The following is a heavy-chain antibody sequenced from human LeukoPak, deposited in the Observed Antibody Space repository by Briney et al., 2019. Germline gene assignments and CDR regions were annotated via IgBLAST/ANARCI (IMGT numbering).Heavy chain of an antibody. CDR2: INPIVGST. Sequence: SSVKVSCKASGYTFTSYDMHWVRQAPGQGLEWMGIINPIVGSTSYAQKFQGRGTITRDTSTSTVYMELSSLRSEDPAVYYCARGAKFEVVISVYWGEGRLVSVSS. CDR3: ARGAKFEVVISVY. V-gene: IGHV1-46*03. J-gene: IGHJ4*02. CDR1: GYTFTSYD. D-gene: IGHD3-3*01.